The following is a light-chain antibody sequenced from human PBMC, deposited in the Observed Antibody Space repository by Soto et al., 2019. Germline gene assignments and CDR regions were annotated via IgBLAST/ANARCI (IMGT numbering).Light chain of an antibody. V-gene: IGKV3-11*01. CDR1: QSVGNN. CDR3: QQRSNWPRST. CDR2: AIY. Sequence: EIVLTQSPATLSLSPGERATLSCRASQSVGNNLAWYQQKPGQAPRLLIYAIYNRATGIPARFSGSGYGTDFTLTISSLEAEDFAVYYCQQRSNWPRSTFGGGTKVEIK. J-gene: IGKJ4*01.